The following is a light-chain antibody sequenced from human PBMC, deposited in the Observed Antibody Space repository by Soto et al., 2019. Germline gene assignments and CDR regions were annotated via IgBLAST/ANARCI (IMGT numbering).Light chain of an antibody. CDR2: HVS. V-gene: IGLV2-14*03. Sequence: QSAQTQPASVSGSPGQSITISCTGTSSDVGGYNYVSWYQQHPGDAPKLMIYHVSNRPSGVSNRFSGSKSGNTASLTISGLQAEDEADYYCSSYTSSTAYIFGTGTKVTVL. CDR1: SSDVGGYNY. CDR3: SSYTSSTAYI. J-gene: IGLJ1*01.